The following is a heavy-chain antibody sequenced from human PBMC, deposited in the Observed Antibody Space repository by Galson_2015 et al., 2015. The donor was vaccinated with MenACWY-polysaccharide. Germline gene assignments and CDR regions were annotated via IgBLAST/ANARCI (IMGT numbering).Heavy chain of an antibody. D-gene: IGHD6-13*01. CDR1: GFTFSSYS. Sequence: SLRLSCAASGFTFSSYSMNWVRQAPGKGLEWVSSISSSSSSYIYYADSVKGRFTISRDNAKNSLYLQMNSLRAEDTAVYYCARDDGSSWRNVPPGTVYYYNYGMDVWGQGTTVTVSS. CDR2: ISSSSSSYI. V-gene: IGHV3-21*01. J-gene: IGHJ6*02. CDR3: ARDDGSSWRNVPPGTVYYYNYGMDV.